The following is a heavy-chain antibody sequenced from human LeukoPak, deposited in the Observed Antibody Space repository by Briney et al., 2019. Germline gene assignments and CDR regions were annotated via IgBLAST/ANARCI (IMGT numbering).Heavy chain of an antibody. J-gene: IGHJ4*02. CDR1: GRSISGHF. Sequence: PSDTLSLTCTVSGRSISGHFWSWIRQPPGKGMECIGYIYYSGTTNYNPSLKSRVTLSLDTSKNQFSLKLSSVTAADTAVYYCARDLTGDYSFDYWGQGTLVTVSS. D-gene: IGHD3-9*01. V-gene: IGHV4-59*11. CDR2: IYYSGTT. CDR3: ARDLTGDYSFDY.